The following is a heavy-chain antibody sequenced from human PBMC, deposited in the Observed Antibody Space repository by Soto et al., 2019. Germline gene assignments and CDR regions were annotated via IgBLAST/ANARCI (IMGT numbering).Heavy chain of an antibody. D-gene: IGHD2-2*02. V-gene: IGHV3-30*18. J-gene: IGHJ6*02. CDR1: GFTFRSFG. Sequence: QVQLVESGGGVVQPGRSLRLSCAASGFTFRSFGMHWVRQAPGKGLEWVALISYDGSDEYYADSVKGRFTVSRDNSKNTLYLQMNSLQVEDTAIYCCAKHLEYTPSDVMDVWGQGTTVTVSS. CDR2: ISYDGSDE. CDR3: AKHLEYTPSDVMDV.